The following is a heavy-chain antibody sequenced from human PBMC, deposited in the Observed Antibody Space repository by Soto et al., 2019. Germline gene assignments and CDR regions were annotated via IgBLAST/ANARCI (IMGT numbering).Heavy chain of an antibody. CDR3: ARAVAVAADFDY. J-gene: IGHJ4*02. CDR2: ISDSGNT. V-gene: IGHV4-59*08. CDR1: GGSISSYC. D-gene: IGHD6-19*01. Sequence: PSETLSLTCTVPGGSISSYCWSWIRQPPGKGLEWIGHISDSGNTNYNPSLRSRVIISVDTSKNHLSLKLGSVTAEDTAVYYCARAVAVAADFDYWGQGTLVTVSS.